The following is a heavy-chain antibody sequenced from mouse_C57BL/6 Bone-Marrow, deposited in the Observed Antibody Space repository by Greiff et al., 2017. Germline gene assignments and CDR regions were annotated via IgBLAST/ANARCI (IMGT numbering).Heavy chain of an antibody. CDR2: FHPYNDDT. D-gene: IGHD2-4*01. J-gene: IGHJ3*01. V-gene: IGHV1-47*01. CDR3: ARRWDYGAWFAY. Sequence: VMLVESGAELVKPGASVKMSCKASGYTFTTYPIEWMKQNHGKSLEWIGNFHPYNDDTKYNEKFKGKATLTVEKSSSTVYLELSRLTSDDSAVYYCARRWDYGAWFAYWGQGTLVTVSA. CDR1: GYTFTTYP.